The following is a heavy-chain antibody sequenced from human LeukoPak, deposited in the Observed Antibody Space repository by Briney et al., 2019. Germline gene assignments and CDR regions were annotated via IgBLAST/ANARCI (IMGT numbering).Heavy chain of an antibody. J-gene: IGHJ4*02. Sequence: SETLSLTCTVSGGSISSSSYYWGWIRQPPGKGLEWIGSIYYSGSTYYNPSLKSRVTISVDTSKNQFSLKLSSVTAADTAVYYCARAGFWSGYFPFDYWGQGTLVTVSS. CDR2: IYYSGST. V-gene: IGHV4-39*01. CDR3: ARAGFWSGYFPFDY. D-gene: IGHD3-3*01. CDR1: GGSISSSSYY.